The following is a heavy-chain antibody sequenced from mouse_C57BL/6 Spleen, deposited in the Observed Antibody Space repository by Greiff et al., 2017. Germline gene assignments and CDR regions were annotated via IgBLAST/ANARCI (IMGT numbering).Heavy chain of an antibody. CDR1: GFSLTSYG. V-gene: IGHV2-6*01. CDR2: IWGVGST. Sequence: QVQLQQSGPGLVAPSPSLSITCTVSGFSLTSYGVDWVRQSPGKGLEWLGVIWGVGSTNYNSALKSRLSVSKDNSKSRVFLKMNSLQSDDTAMYYCASDRFAYWGQGTLVTVSA. CDR3: ASDRFAY. J-gene: IGHJ3*01.